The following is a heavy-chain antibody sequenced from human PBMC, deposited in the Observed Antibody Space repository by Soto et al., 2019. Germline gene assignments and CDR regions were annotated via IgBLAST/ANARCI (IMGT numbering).Heavy chain of an antibody. CDR1: GYTFTGYY. Sequence: ASVKVSCKASGYTFTGYYVHWVRQAPGQGLEWMGWINPNSGGTNYAQKFQGWVTMTRDTSISTAYMELSRLRSDDTAVYYCARDLIVVVPAATPRLTTYGMDVWGQGTTVTVSS. D-gene: IGHD2-2*02. CDR2: INPNSGGT. CDR3: ARDLIVVVPAATPRLTTYGMDV. V-gene: IGHV1-2*04. J-gene: IGHJ6*02.